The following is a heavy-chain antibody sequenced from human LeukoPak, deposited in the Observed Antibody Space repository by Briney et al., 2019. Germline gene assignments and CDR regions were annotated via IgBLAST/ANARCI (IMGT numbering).Heavy chain of an antibody. Sequence: SETLSLTCTVSGGSITSHYWTWIRLPPGKGLEWIGHIYYSGSTNYNPSLKSRVTISVDTSKNQFSLKLSSVTAADTAVYHCARGYCSSTSCYQDWFDTWGQGTLVTVSS. CDR3: ARGYCSSTSCYQDWFDT. CDR1: GGSITSHY. CDR2: IYYSGST. D-gene: IGHD2-2*01. J-gene: IGHJ5*02. V-gene: IGHV4-59*11.